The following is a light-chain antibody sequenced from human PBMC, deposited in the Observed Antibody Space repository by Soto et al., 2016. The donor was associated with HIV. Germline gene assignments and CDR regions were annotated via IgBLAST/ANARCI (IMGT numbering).Light chain of an antibody. Sequence: AIRMTQSPSSLSASTGDRVTITCRASQGINNYVAWYQQKPGKAPKLLIYAASTLQSGVPGRFSGSGSGTDFTLTISCLQSDDFATYYCQQYYSYPGTFGHGTKVEIK. V-gene: IGKV1-8*01. CDR2: AAS. J-gene: IGKJ1*01. CDR3: QQYYSYPGT. CDR1: QGINNY.